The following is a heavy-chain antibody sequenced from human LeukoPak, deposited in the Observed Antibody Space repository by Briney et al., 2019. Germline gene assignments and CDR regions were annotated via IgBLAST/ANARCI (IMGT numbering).Heavy chain of an antibody. CDR2: VFYSGST. Sequence: PSETLSHTCTVSGASISSSTDYWGWIRQPPGKGLEWIGNVFYSGSTFYNPSLQSRVTISVDTSKNHFSLKLRSVTAADTAVYYCARVPALVVTVLYYYYGMDVWGQGTTATVSS. CDR1: GASISSSTDY. CDR3: ARVPALVVTVLYYYYGMDV. D-gene: IGHD3-22*01. J-gene: IGHJ6*02. V-gene: IGHV4-39*02.